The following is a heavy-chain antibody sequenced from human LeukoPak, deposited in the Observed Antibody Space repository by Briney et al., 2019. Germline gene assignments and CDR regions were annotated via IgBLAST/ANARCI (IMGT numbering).Heavy chain of an antibody. CDR2: IRSSGNTL. V-gene: IGHV3-48*01. CDR3: ARDPNALGY. Sequence: GGSLRLSCVASGFTFSSYSMNWVRQAPGRGLEWVSYIRSSGNTLYYADSVKGRFTISRDNARNSLYLQMNSLRAEDTAVYYCARDPNALGYWGQGTLVTVSS. J-gene: IGHJ4*02. CDR1: GFTFSSYS. D-gene: IGHD2-2*01.